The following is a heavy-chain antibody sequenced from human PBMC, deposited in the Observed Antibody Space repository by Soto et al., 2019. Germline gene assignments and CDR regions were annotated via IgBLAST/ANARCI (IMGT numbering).Heavy chain of an antibody. CDR3: ARHGIRTLTAFRAYYYMDV. J-gene: IGHJ6*03. Sequence: PSETLSLTCTVSGGSISSYYWSWIRQPPGKGLEWIGYIYSSGSTNYNPALESRVTISGDPSKNQLSLRLSSVTAADTAVYYCARHGIRTLTAFRAYYYMDVWGKGTTVTVSS. CDR1: GGSISSYY. V-gene: IGHV4-59*08. CDR2: IYSSGST. D-gene: IGHD2-21*02.